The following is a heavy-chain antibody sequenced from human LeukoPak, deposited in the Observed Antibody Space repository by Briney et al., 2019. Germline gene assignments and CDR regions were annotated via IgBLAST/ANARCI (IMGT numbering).Heavy chain of an antibody. D-gene: IGHD2-21*02. J-gene: IGHJ4*02. CDR2: ISGSGGST. CDR1: GFTFSSYA. Sequence: PGGSLRLSCAASGFTFSSYAMSWVRQAPGKGLEWVSAISGSGGSTYYADSVKGRFTISRDNSKNTLYLQMNSLRAEDTAVYYCAKAQKHIVVVTAMDYWGQGTLVTVSS. V-gene: IGHV3-23*01. CDR3: AKAQKHIVVVTAMDY.